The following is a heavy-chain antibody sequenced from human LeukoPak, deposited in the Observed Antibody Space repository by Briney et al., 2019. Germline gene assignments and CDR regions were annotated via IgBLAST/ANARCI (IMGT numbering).Heavy chain of an antibody. J-gene: IGHJ4*02. CDR1: GFTFSSYW. V-gene: IGHV3-7*01. CDR2: IKQDGSEK. CDR3: ARDLRRITIFGVVSYFDY. D-gene: IGHD3-3*01. Sequence: GGALRLSCAASGFTFSSYWMSWVRQAPGKGLEWVANIKQDGSEKYYVDSVKGRFNISRDNAKNSLYLQMNSLRAEDTAVYYCARDLRRITIFGVVSYFDYWGQGTLVTVSS.